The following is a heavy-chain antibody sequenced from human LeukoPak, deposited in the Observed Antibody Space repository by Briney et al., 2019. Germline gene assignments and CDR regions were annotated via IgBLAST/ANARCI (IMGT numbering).Heavy chain of an antibody. D-gene: IGHD3-10*01. V-gene: IGHV4-39*07. CDR3: ARGQDYYGSGSSYYFDY. CDR1: GGSISSSSYY. J-gene: IGHJ4*02. Sequence: SETLSLTCTVSGGSISSSSYYWGWIRQPPGKGLEWIGSIYYTGSAYYNPSLKSRVTISVDTSKNQFSLKLSSVTAADTAVYYCARGQDYYGSGSSYYFDYWGQGTLVTVSS. CDR2: IYYTGSA.